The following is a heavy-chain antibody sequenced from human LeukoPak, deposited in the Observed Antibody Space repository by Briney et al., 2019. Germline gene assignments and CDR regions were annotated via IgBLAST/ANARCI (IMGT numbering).Heavy chain of an antibody. CDR1: GGTFSSYA. CDR2: IIPIFCTA. CDR3: AREQDYDSSGYYSNYYYYYGMDV. V-gene: IGHV1-69*13. J-gene: IGHJ6*02. Sequence: SVKVSCKASGGTFSSYAISWVRQAPGQGLEWMGGIIPIFCTANYAQKFQGRVTITADESTSTAYMELSSLRSEDTAVYYCAREQDYDSSGYYSNYYYYYGMDVWGQGTTVTVSS. D-gene: IGHD3-22*01.